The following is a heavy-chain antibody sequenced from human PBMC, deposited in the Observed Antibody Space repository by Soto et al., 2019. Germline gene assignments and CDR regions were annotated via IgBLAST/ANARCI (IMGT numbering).Heavy chain of an antibody. CDR2: IYYSGST. J-gene: IGHJ4*02. Sequence: SETLSLTCTVSGGSVISGSYYWNWIRQPPGKGLEWIGYIYYSGSTNYNPSLKSRVTISVDTSKNQFSLKLSSVTAADTAVYYCARVGYYGSGSYYNHGGFDYWGQGTLVTVSS. CDR1: GGSVISGSYY. CDR3: ARVGYYGSGSYYNHGGFDY. V-gene: IGHV4-61*01. D-gene: IGHD3-10*01.